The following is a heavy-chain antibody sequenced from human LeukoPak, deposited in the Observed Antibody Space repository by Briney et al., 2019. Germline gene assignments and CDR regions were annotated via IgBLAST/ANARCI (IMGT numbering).Heavy chain of an antibody. Sequence: PGGSLRLSCEASGFSFSSYWMHWVRQAPGKGLVWVSRINSDGSSRNYADFVEGRFTISRDNSKNTLYLQMNSLRAEDTAVYYCARDSTVSPKWDYFDYWGQGTLVTVSS. J-gene: IGHJ4*02. CDR3: ARDSTVSPKWDYFDY. V-gene: IGHV3-74*01. CDR1: GFSFSSYW. D-gene: IGHD4-17*01. CDR2: INSDGSSR.